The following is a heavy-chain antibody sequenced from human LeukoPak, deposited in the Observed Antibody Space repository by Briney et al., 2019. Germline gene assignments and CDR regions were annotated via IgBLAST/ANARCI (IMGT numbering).Heavy chain of an antibody. V-gene: IGHV1-69*04. D-gene: IGHD3-10*01. J-gene: IGHJ3*02. Sequence: ASVKVSCKASGGTFSSYAISWVRQAPGQGLEWMGRIIPILGIANYAQKFQGRVTITADKSTSTAYMELSSLRSEDTAVYYCARDYDRGDDAFDIWGQGTMVTVSS. CDR2: IIPILGIA. CDR3: ARDYDRGDDAFDI. CDR1: GGTFSSYA.